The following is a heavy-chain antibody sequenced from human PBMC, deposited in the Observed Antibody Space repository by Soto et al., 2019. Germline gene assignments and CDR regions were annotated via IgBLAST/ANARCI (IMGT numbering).Heavy chain of an antibody. Sequence: QVQLVQSGAEVKKPVSSVQVSCKASAGGNLRDYRTTWMRQAPGQGLEWMGGIITKLGSANYAHNFQGRVTITAEESPSTVCMELRSKRSEDTAVYYCARVVDGYNFGAVNGGQGTPFTVSS. CDR2: IITKLGSA. CDR1: AGGNLRDYR. V-gene: IGHV1-69*01. CDR3: ARVVDGYNFGAVN. D-gene: IGHD5-12*01. J-gene: IGHJ4*02.